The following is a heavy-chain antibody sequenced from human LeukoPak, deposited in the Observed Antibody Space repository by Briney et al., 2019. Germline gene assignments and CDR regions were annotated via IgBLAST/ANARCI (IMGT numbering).Heavy chain of an antibody. CDR1: GGTFRSYA. J-gene: IGHJ4*02. V-gene: IGHV1-69*01. Sequence: SSXXVSCKASGGTFRSYAISWVRQAPGQGLEWMGGIIPIFGTANYAQKFQGRVTITADESTSTAYMELSSLRSEDTAVYYCARDPEPPSYCSSTSCAGAWPTHHYWGQGTLVTVSS. CDR2: IIPIFGTA. D-gene: IGHD2-2*01. CDR3: ARDPEPPSYCSSTSCAGAWPTHHY.